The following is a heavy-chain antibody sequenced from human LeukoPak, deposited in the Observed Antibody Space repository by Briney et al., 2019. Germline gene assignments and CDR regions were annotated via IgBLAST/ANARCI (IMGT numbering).Heavy chain of an antibody. CDR3: ARDWVISSSWYEGPDY. D-gene: IGHD6-13*01. J-gene: IGHJ4*02. V-gene: IGHV1-2*02. Sequence: PGVSVKVSCKASGYTFTGYYMHWVRQAPGQGLEWMGWINPNSGGTNYAQKFQGRVTMTRDTSISTAYMELSRLRSDDMAVYYCARDWVISSSWYEGPDYWGQGTLVTVSS. CDR2: INPNSGGT. CDR1: GYTFTGYY.